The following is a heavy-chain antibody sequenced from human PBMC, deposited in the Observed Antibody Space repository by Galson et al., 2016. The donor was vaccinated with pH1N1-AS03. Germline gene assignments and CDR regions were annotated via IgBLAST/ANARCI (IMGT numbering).Heavy chain of an antibody. Sequence: PALVKPTQTLTLTCSFSGFSLPSPGVCVTWVRQPPGKALEWLATIDSDDDKYYTTSLKTRLTISKDTSKNQVVLTMTNMDTVDTATYYCARVWGAAAGYFDYWGPGNLVVVSS. J-gene: IGHJ4*02. CDR1: GFSLPSPGVC. CDR3: ARVWGAAAGYFDY. CDR2: IDSDDDK. V-gene: IGHV2-70*20. D-gene: IGHD6-13*01.